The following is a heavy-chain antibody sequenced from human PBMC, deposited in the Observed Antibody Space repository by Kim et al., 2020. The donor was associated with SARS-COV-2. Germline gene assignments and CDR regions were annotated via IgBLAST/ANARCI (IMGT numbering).Heavy chain of an antibody. J-gene: IGHJ4*02. CDR2: ICDGGVRT. Sequence: ICDGGVRTTYAASVKGRFTISRDNSKSTLFLHMNSLRAEDTAVYYCEASDYWGQGSLVTVSS. CDR3: EASDY. V-gene: IGHV3-23*01.